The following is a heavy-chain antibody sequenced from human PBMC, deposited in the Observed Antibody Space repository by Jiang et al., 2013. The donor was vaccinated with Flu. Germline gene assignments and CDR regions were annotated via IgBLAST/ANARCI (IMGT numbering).Heavy chain of an antibody. V-gene: IGHV4-4*07. CDR3: ARAEVETALVFDD. CDR2: ISTIGTT. CDR1: GDSFSGYY. D-gene: IGHD5-18*01. J-gene: IGHJ4*02. Sequence: LVKPSETLSLTCTVSGDSFSGYYWSWIRQSAGKGLEWIGRISTIGTTNYNPSLKNRVTMSVDTSKNQFSLELTSVTAADTAVYYCARAEVETALVFDDWGQGTLVTVSS.